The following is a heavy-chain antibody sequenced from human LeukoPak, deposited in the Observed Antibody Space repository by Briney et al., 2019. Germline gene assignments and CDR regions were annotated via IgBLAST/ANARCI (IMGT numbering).Heavy chain of an antibody. J-gene: IGHJ4*02. CDR3: ASDSSGSYHPYY. D-gene: IGHD3-22*01. V-gene: IGHV4-4*09. CDR1: GGSINRYC. Sequence: SETLSLTCTVSGGSINRYCWSCIRQPPGKGLEWLGYIDHSGRTKYNPSLKSRVTMSVDTSRNQFSLKVTSVTAADTAVYYCASDSSGSYHPYYWGQGTLVTVSS. CDR2: IDHSGRT.